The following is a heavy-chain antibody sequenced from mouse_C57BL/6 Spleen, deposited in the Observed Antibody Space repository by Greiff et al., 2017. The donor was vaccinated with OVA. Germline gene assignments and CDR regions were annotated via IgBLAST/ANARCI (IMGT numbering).Heavy chain of an antibody. CDR3: TLCPGFFY. CDR2: IDPEDGDT. V-gene: IGHV14-1*01. CDR1: GFNFKDYY. J-gene: IGHJ3*01. Sequence: EVQLQQSGAELVRPGASVKLSCTASGFNFKDYYMHWVKQRPEQGLEWIGGIDPEDGDTEYAPKFQGKATMTADTSSNTAYLQLSSLTSEDTAVYDCTLCPGFFYWGQGTLVTVSA.